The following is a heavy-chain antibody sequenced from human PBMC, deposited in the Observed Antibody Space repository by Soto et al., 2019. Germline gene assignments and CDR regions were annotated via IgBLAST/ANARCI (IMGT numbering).Heavy chain of an antibody. V-gene: IGHV3-21*01. J-gene: IGHJ4*02. CDR3: ARAFSRITIFGVVIPYFDY. Sequence: GGSLRLSCAASEFTFSSYSMNWVRQAPGKGLEWVSSITSPGSYIYYADSVKGRFTISRDDAKNSLYLQMNSLRAEDTAVYYCARAFSRITIFGVVIPYFDYWGQGTLVTVSS. CDR2: ITSPGSYI. D-gene: IGHD3-3*01. CDR1: EFTFSSYS.